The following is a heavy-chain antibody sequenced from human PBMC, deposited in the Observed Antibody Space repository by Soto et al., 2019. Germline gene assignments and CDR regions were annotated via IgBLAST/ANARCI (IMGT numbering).Heavy chain of an antibody. CDR3: ARDRYSSGWYDLDY. CDR1: GFIFSSYG. J-gene: IGHJ4*02. Sequence: QEQLVESGGGVVQPGRSLRLSWAASGFIFSSYGMHWVRQAPGKGLEWVAVIWYDGSNKYYADSVKGRFTISRDNSKNTLYLQMNSLRAEDTAVYYCARDRYSSGWYDLDYWGQGTLVTVSS. V-gene: IGHV3-33*01. D-gene: IGHD6-19*01. CDR2: IWYDGSNK.